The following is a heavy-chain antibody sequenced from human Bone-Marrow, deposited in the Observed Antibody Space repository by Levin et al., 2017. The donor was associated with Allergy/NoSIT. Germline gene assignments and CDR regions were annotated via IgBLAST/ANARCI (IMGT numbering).Heavy chain of an antibody. CDR2: ISWDGGLR. CDR1: GFTFDDYT. V-gene: IGHV3-43*01. J-gene: IGHJ6*03. CDR3: AKDIGRTYNSGSYMDV. Sequence: PGGSLRLSCAASGFTFDDYTMHWVRQAPGKGLEWVSLISWDGGLRYYGDSVKDRFTISRDNSKDSLYLQMNSLRLEDTALYYCAKDIGRTYNSGSYMDVWGKGTTVTVS. D-gene: IGHD5-12*01.